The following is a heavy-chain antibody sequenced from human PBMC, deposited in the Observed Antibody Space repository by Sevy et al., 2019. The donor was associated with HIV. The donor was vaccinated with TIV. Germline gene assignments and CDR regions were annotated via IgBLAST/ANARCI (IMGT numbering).Heavy chain of an antibody. V-gene: IGHV6-1*01. CDR1: GDSVSSNSAA. D-gene: IGHD4-17*01. J-gene: IGHJ4*02. Sequence: SQTLSLTCAISGDSVSSNSAAWNWIRQSPSRGLEWLGRTYYRSKWYNDYAVSVKSRITINPDTSKNQFSLQLNSVTPEDTAVYYCARGRTTVVIGGGYHFDYWGQGTLVTVSS. CDR2: TYYRSKWYN. CDR3: ARGRTTVVIGGGYHFDY.